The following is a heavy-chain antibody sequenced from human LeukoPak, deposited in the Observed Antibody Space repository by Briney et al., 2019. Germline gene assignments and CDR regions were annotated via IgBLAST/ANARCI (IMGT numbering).Heavy chain of an antibody. V-gene: IGHV4-4*07. J-gene: IGHJ4*02. CDR3: ARLPDYYSRHGAPG. CDR1: GGSISSYY. Sequence: SETLSLTCTASGGSISSYYWSWIRQPAGEGLEWIGHIYSTGSTNYNPSLKSRVTLSVDRSKNQFSLRLSSVTAADTAVYYCARLPDYYSRHGAPGWGQGTLVTVSS. D-gene: IGHD3-10*01. CDR2: IYSTGST.